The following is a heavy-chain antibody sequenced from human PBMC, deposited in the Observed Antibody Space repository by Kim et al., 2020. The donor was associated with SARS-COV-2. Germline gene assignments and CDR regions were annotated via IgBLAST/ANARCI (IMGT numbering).Heavy chain of an antibody. Sequence: GESLKISCKGSGYIFKSYWITWVRQKPGKGLEWMGRFDPGDSYSDYSPPFHGHVSISVDPSINTAYLQWSSLKVSDTAIYYCARGYSGYDSWDYWGQGT. CDR1: GYIFKSYW. CDR2: FDPGDSYS. CDR3: ARGYSGYDSWDY. D-gene: IGHD5-12*01. V-gene: IGHV5-10-1*01. J-gene: IGHJ4*02.